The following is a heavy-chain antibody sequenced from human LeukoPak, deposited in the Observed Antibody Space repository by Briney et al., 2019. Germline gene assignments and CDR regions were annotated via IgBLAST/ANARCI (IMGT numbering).Heavy chain of an antibody. CDR3: ARHRGYSYGGNFDY. CDR1: GGSISSSSYY. J-gene: IGHJ4*02. V-gene: IGHV4-39*01. CDR2: IYYSGST. D-gene: IGHD5-18*01. Sequence: SETLSLTCIVSGGSISSSSYYWGWIRQPPGKGLEWIGSIYYSGSTYCNPSLKSRVTISVDTSKNQFSLRLSSVTAADTAVFYCARHRGYSYGGNFDYWGQGTLVTVSS.